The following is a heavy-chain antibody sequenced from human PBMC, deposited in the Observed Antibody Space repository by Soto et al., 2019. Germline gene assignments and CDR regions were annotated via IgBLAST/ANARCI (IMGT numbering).Heavy chain of an antibody. CDR2: IYYSGST. CDR3: ARQHSGGSCSHCGTLDY. J-gene: IGHJ4*02. V-gene: IGHV4-59*08. Sequence: SDTLSLTGTVSGGSIRIYYWIWIRQPPGKGLEWIGYIYYSGSTNYNPSLKSRVTISVDTSKNQFSLKLSSVTAADTAVYYCARQHSGGSCSHCGTLDYWGQGTLVTVS. D-gene: IGHD2-15*01. CDR1: GGSIRIYY.